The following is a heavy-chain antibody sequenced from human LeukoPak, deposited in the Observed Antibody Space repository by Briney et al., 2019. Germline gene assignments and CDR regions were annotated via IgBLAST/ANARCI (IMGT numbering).Heavy chain of an antibody. D-gene: IGHD3-3*01. CDR1: GFTFSSYA. CDR2: ISGSGGST. CDR3: AKPHHYYDFRSGSGYFDY. J-gene: IGHJ4*02. Sequence: GGSLRLSCAASGFTFSSYAMSWVRQAPGKGLEWVSAISGSGGSTYYADSVKGRFTISRDNSKNTLYPQMNSLRAEDTAVYYCAKPHHYYDFRSGSGYFDYWGQGTLVTVSS. V-gene: IGHV3-23*01.